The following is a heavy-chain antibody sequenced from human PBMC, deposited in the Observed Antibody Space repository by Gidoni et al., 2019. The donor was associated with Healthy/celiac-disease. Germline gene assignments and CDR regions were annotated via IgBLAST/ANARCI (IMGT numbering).Heavy chain of an antibody. D-gene: IGHD3-10*01. CDR2: IYYSGST. V-gene: IGHV4-39*07. J-gene: IGHJ4*02. Sequence: QLQLQESGPGLVKPSETLSLTCTVSRGSISRSSYYWGWLRPPPGKGLEWIGSIYYSGSTYYNPSLKSRVTISVDTSKNQFSLKLSSVTAADTAVYYCARSYGSGSYLLDYWGQGTLVTVSS. CDR1: RGSISRSSYY. CDR3: ARSYGSGSYLLDY.